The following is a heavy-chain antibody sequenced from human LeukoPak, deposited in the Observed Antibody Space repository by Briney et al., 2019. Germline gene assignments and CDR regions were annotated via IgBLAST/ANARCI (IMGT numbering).Heavy chain of an antibody. CDR2: ISYDGSNK. J-gene: IGHJ4*02. CDR1: GFTFSSYG. V-gene: IGHV3-30*03. CDR3: ARDRGNDYFDS. Sequence: GGSLRLSCAASGFTFSSYGMHWVRQAPGKGLEWVAVISYDGSNKYYADSVKGRFTISRDNSKNTVYLQINSLRVEDTAVYYCARDRGNDYFDSWGQGTLVIVSS.